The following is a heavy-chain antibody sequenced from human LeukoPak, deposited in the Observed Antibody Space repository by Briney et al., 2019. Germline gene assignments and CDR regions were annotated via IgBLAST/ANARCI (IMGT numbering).Heavy chain of an antibody. Sequence: ASVKVSCKASGYTFTSYDINWVRQAPGQGLEWMGWMNPNSGNTGYAQKFQGRVTMTRNTSISTAYMELSSLRSEDTAVYYCARVGIYSYGYIYAFDIWGQGTMVTVSS. D-gene: IGHD5-18*01. CDR3: ARVGIYSYGYIYAFDI. J-gene: IGHJ3*02. V-gene: IGHV1-8*01. CDR1: GYTFTSYD. CDR2: MNPNSGNT.